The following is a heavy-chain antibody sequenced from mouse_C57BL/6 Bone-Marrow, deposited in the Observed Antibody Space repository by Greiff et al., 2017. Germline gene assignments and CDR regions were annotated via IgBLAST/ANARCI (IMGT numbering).Heavy chain of an antibody. Sequence: QVHVKQSGAELVKPGASVKMSCKASGYTFTSYWITWVKQRPGQGLEWIGDIYPGSGSTNYNEKFKSKATLTVDTSSSTAYMQLSILTSEDSAVYYCARPYCYGSRVYAMDYWGQGTSVTVSS. CDR3: ARPYCYGSRVYAMDY. CDR2: IYPGSGST. D-gene: IGHD1-1*01. J-gene: IGHJ4*01. V-gene: IGHV1-55*01. CDR1: GYTFTSYW.